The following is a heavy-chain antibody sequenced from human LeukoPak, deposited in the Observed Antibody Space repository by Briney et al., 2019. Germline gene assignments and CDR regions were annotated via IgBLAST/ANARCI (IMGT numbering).Heavy chain of an antibody. Sequence: ASVKVSCKVSGYTLTELSMHWVRQAPGKGLEWMGGFDPEDGETIYAQKFQGRVTMTEDTSTDTAYMELSSLRSEDTAVYYCATARYYYDSSGYYFPPDFDYWGQGTLVTASS. CDR1: GYTLTELS. CDR2: FDPEDGET. V-gene: IGHV1-24*01. D-gene: IGHD3-22*01. J-gene: IGHJ4*02. CDR3: ATARYYYDSSGYYFPPDFDY.